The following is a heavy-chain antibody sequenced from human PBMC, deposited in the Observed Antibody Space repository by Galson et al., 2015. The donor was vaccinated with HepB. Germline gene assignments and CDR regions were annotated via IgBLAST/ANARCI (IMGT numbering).Heavy chain of an antibody. CDR2: ISAYNGNT. CDR3: ARDTGIAPKDPQLVVVMGLGDY. Sequence: SVKVSCKASGYTFTSYGISWVRQAPGQGLEWMGWISAYNGNTNYAQKLQGRVTMTTDTSTSTAYMELRSLRSDDTAVYYCARDTGIAPKDPQLVVVMGLGDYRGQGTLVTVSS. V-gene: IGHV1-18*04. D-gene: IGHD3-22*01. CDR1: GYTFTSYG. J-gene: IGHJ4*02.